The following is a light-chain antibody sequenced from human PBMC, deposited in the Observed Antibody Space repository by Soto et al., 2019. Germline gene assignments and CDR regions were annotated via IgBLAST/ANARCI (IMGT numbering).Light chain of an antibody. J-gene: IGKJ1*01. CDR3: QQYGWT. V-gene: IGKV1-5*01. CDR1: QSISSW. Sequence: DIQMTQSPSTLSASVGDRVTITCWASQSISSWLAWYQQKPGKAPKLLIYDASSLESGVPSRFSGSGSGTEFTLTISSLQPDDFATYYCQQYGWTFGQGTKVEIK. CDR2: DAS.